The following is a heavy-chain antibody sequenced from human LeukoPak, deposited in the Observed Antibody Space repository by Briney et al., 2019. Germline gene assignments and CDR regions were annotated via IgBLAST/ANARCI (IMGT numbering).Heavy chain of an antibody. Sequence: GGSLRLSCAGSGFTFSSYAMSWVRQAPGQGLEWVSVISDSGDYTSYADPVRGRFTISRDNSRNTLYLQMISLRPEDTAVYYCAKDTSIGKYCTNGVCSPFDYWGQGTLVTVSS. CDR1: GFTFSSYA. J-gene: IGHJ4*02. CDR2: ISDSGDYT. D-gene: IGHD2-8*01. CDR3: AKDTSIGKYCTNGVCSPFDY. V-gene: IGHV3-23*01.